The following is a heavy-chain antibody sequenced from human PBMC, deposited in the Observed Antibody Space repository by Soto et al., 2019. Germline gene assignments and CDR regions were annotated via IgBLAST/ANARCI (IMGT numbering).Heavy chain of an antibody. D-gene: IGHD5-12*01. V-gene: IGHV1-69*08. Sequence: QVQLVQSGAEVKKPGSSVKVSCKASGGTFSSYTISWVRQAPGQGLEWMGRIIPILGIANYAQKFQGRVTTTADKSTSTAYMELSSLRSEDTAVYCCARDEGGYGFYYYYMDVWGKGTTVTVSS. J-gene: IGHJ6*03. CDR3: ARDEGGYGFYYYYMDV. CDR2: IIPILGIA. CDR1: GGTFSSYT.